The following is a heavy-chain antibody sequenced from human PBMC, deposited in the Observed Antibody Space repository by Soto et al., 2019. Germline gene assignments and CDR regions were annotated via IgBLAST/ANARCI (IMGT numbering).Heavy chain of an antibody. CDR2: ISGSGGST. V-gene: IGHV3-23*01. CDR1: GFTFSSYA. CDR3: AKDRDSSGWDFDY. Sequence: EVQLLESGGHLVQPGGSLRLSCAASGFTFSSYAMSWVRQAPGKGLEWVSAISGSGGSTYYADSVRGRFTISRDNSKNTLFLQMNSLRAEDTARYSCAKDRDSSGWDFDYWGQGTLVTVSS. D-gene: IGHD6-19*01. J-gene: IGHJ4*02.